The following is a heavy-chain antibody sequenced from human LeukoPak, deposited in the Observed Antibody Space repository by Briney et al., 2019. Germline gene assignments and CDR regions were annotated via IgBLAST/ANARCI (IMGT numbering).Heavy chain of an antibody. D-gene: IGHD5-18*01. Sequence: PSETLSLTCTVSGGSISSYYWSWIRQPAGKGLEWIGRIYTSGSTNYNPSLKSRVTLSVDTSKNQFSLKLSSVTAADTAVYYCARGPQLWFRKLYYFDYWGQGTLVTVSS. J-gene: IGHJ4*02. CDR2: IYTSGST. CDR3: ARGPQLWFRKLYYFDY. V-gene: IGHV4-4*07. CDR1: GGSISSYY.